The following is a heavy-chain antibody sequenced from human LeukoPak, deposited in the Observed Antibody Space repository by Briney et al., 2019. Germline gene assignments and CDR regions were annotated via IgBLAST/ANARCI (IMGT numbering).Heavy chain of an antibody. V-gene: IGHV3-7*01. J-gene: IGHJ4*02. D-gene: IGHD3-3*01. CDR1: GFTFSNYW. Sequence: GGALRLSRAAPGFTFSNYWMSWVRRAPGKGLEWVANTKQDGSETYYVESVRGRFTISRDNAKNSVYLQMNSLRAEDTAVYYCARDFWGAYRVDYFDYWGQGTLVTVSS. CDR3: ARDFWGAYRVDYFDY. CDR2: TKQDGSET.